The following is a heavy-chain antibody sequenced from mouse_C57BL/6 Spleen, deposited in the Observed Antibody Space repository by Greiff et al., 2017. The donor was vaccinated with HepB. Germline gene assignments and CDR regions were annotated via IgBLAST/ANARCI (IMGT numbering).Heavy chain of an antibody. J-gene: IGHJ1*03. CDR3: ARDYYGSSCRYFDV. CDR2: INPGSGGT. V-gene: IGHV1-54*01. CDR1: GYAFTNYL. Sequence: VQLQQSGAELVRPGTSVKVSCKASGYAFTNYLIEWVKQRPGQGLEWIGVINPGSGGTNYHEKFKGKATLTADTSSSTAYMQLSSLTSEDSAVYFCARDYYGSSCRYFDVWGTGTTVTVSS. D-gene: IGHD1-1*01.